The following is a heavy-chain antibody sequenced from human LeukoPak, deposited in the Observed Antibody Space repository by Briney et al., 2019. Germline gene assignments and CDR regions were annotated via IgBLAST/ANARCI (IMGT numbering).Heavy chain of an antibody. V-gene: IGHV3-30*18. CDR3: AKDQRYSGYDLYYFDY. D-gene: IGHD5-12*01. CDR1: GCTFSSYG. CDR2: ISYDGSNK. Sequence: GRSLRLSCAVSGCTFSSYGMHWVRQAPGKGLEWVAAISYDGSNKYYADSVKGRFTISRDNSKNTLYLQMNSLRAEDTAVYYCAKDQRYSGYDLYYFDYWGQGTLVTVSS. J-gene: IGHJ4*02.